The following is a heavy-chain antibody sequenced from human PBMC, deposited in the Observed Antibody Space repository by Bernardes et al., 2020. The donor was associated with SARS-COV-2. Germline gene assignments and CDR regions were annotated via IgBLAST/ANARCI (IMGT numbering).Heavy chain of an antibody. D-gene: IGHD2-15*01. V-gene: IGHV1-2*02. CDR2: INPNSGGT. CDR1: GYTFTGYY. J-gene: IGHJ4*02. CDR3: ARDPAYCSGGSCYGSFFDY. Sequence: ASVKVSCKASGYTFTGYYMHWVRQAPGQGLEWMGWINPNSGGTNYAQKFQGRVTMTRDTSISTAYMELSRLRSDDTAVYYCARDPAYCSGGSCYGSFFDYWGQGTLVTVSS.